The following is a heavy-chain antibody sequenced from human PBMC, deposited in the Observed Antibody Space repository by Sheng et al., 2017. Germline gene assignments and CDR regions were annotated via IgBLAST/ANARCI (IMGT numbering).Heavy chain of an antibody. CDR3: AKDMGKLRFLEWLWEGPGMDV. CDR2: ISWNSGSI. CDR1: GFTFDDYA. Sequence: EVQLVESGGGLVQPGRSLRLSCAASGFTFDDYAMHWVRQAPGKGLEWVSGISWNSGSIGYADSVKGRFTISRDNAKNSLYLQMNSLRAEDTALYYCAKDMGKLRFLEWLWEGPGMDVWGQGP. D-gene: IGHD3-3*01. V-gene: IGHV3-9*01. J-gene: IGHJ6*02.